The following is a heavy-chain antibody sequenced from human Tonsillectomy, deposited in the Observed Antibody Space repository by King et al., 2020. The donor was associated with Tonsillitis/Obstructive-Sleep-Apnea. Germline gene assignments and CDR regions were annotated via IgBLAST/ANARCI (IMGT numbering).Heavy chain of an antibody. CDR2: INTNTGNP. Sequence: VQLVQSGSELKKPGASVKVSCKASRYTFTSYAMNWVRQATGQGLAWMGWINTNTGNPTYAQGFTGRFVFSLDTSVSTPYLQISSLKAEDTAVYDCARVLGDGYTSLLDYWGHGTLVTVSS. CDR3: ARVLGDGYTSLLDY. J-gene: IGHJ4*01. CDR1: RYTFTSYA. D-gene: IGHD5-24*01. V-gene: IGHV7-4-1*02.